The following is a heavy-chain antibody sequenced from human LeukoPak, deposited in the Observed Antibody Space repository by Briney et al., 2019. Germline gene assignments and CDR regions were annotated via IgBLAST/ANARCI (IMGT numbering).Heavy chain of an antibody. D-gene: IGHD3-10*01. CDR3: ARAVRGVPNTYYYYYYMDV. J-gene: IGHJ6*03. V-gene: IGHV3-48*03. CDR1: GFTFSSYE. Sequence: SGGSLRLSCAASGFTFSSYEMNWVRQAPGKGLEWVSYISSSGSTIYYADSVKGRFTISRDNAKNSLYLQMNSLRAEDTAVYYCARAVRGVPNTYYYYYYMDVWGKGTTVTISS. CDR2: ISSSGSTI.